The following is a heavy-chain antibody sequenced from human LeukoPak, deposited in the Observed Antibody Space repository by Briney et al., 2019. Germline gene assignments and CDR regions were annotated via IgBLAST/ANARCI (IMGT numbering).Heavy chain of an antibody. J-gene: IGHJ5*02. CDR1: GYTFTGYY. D-gene: IGHD3-22*01. Sequence: SVKVSCKASGYTFTGYYIHWVRQAPGQGLEWMGWITPNSGGTNYAQKFQGRVTMTRDTSISTVYMELSRLRSDDTAVYYCARDRTDYYDSNAYYPNWFDPWGQGTLVTVSS. V-gene: IGHV1-2*02. CDR2: ITPNSGGT. CDR3: ARDRTDYYDSNAYYPNWFDP.